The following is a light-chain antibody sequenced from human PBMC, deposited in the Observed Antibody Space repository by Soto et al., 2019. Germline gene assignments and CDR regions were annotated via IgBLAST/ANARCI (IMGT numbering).Light chain of an antibody. CDR2: QDS. CDR3: PAWDNYTGV. V-gene: IGLV3-1*01. J-gene: IGLJ1*01. CDR1: KLGDRY. Sequence: SYELTQPPSLSVSPGQTASIICSGEKLGDRYVSWYQQKSGQSPVMVIYQDSKRPSGIPERFSGSSSGNTATLTISETQAMDEADFYCPAWDNYTGVFGTGTKLTVL.